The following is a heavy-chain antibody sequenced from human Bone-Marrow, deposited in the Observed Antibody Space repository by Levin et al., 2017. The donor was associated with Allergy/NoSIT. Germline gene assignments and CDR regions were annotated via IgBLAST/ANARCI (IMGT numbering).Heavy chain of an antibody. CDR3: ASGYGSGSYISYYGMDV. J-gene: IGHJ6*02. V-gene: IGHV4-59*08. D-gene: IGHD3-10*01. CDR2: LYYSGST. CDR1: GGSITSYY. Sequence: SETLSLTCTVSGGSITSYYWSWIRQPPGKGLEWIGYLYYSGSTNYNPSLKSRVTISVDTSKNQFSLKLSSVTAADTAVYYCASGYGSGSYISYYGMDVWGQGTTVTVSS.